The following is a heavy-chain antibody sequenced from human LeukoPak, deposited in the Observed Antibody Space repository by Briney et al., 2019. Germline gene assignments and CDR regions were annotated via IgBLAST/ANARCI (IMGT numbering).Heavy chain of an antibody. D-gene: IGHD1-7*01. CDR1: GFTFSSHW. Sequence: PGGSLRLSCAASGFTFSSHWMHWVRQAPGKGLVWVSLINSDGSSTSYADSVKGRFTISRDNAKNTLYLQMNSLRAEDTAVYYCATTTYYWGQGTLVTVSS. V-gene: IGHV3-74*01. J-gene: IGHJ4*02. CDR2: INSDGSST. CDR3: ATTTYY.